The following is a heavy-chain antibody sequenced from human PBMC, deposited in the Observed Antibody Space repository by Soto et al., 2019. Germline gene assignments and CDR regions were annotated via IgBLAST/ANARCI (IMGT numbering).Heavy chain of an antibody. CDR2: IIPIFGTA. Sequence: QVQLVQSGAEVKKPGSSVKVSCKASGGTFSSYAISWVRQAPGQGLEWMGGIIPIFGTANYAQKFQGRVTITADESTSTVELELSSLRSEATAVYYCARGMLGVGPDDIRYFDLGGRGTLVTVS. CDR3: ARGMLGVGPDDIRYFDL. D-gene: IGHD3-10*02. J-gene: IGHJ2*01. CDR1: GGTFSSYA. V-gene: IGHV1-69*12.